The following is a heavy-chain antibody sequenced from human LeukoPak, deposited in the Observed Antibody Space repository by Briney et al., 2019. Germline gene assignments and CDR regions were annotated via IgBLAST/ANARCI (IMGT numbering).Heavy chain of an antibody. CDR1: GFSLSTSGVG. Sequence: ESGPTLVKPPQTLTLTCTFSGFSLSTSGVGVGWIRQPPGKALEWLALIYWDDDKRYSPSLKSRLTITKDTSKNQVVLTMTNMDPVDTATYYCAHSSSRGVTDPECFQHWGQGTLVTVSS. CDR2: IYWDDDK. D-gene: IGHD3-10*01. CDR3: AHSSSRGVTDPECFQH. V-gene: IGHV2-5*02. J-gene: IGHJ1*01.